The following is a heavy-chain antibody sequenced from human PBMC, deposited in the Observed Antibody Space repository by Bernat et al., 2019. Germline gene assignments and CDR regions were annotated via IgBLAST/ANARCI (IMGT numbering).Heavy chain of an antibody. J-gene: IGHJ4*02. V-gene: IGHV3-33*01. CDR2: ICYDGSNK. D-gene: IGHD3-22*01. CDR3: ESARGGSSGYPIDY. Sequence: AASGFTFSSYGMHWVRQAPGKGLECVSIICYDGSNKYYADSVKGRFTISRDNFKNKLDLQMNNLIVEDTAVYYCESARGGSSGYPIDYWVKGIL. CDR1: GFTFSSYG.